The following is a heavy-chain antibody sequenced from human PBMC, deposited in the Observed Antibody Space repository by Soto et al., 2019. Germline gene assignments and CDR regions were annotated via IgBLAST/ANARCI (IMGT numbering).Heavy chain of an antibody. CDR3: ARNPTWDSSSYDY. V-gene: IGHV4-61*01. Sequence: SETLSLTCTVSGGSVSSGSYYWSWIRQPPGKGLEWIGYIYYSGSTNYNPSLKSRVTISVDTSKNQFSLKLSSVTAADTAVYYCARNPTWDSSSYDYWGQGTLVTSPQ. J-gene: IGHJ4*02. D-gene: IGHD6-6*01. CDR2: IYYSGST. CDR1: GGSVSSGSYY.